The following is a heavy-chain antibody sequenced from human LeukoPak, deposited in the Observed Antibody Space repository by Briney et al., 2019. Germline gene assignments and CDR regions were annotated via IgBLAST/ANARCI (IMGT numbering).Heavy chain of an antibody. Sequence: TSETLSLTCAVYGGSFSGYYWSWVRQAPGKGLEWVANIKQDGSEEYYVDSVKGRFTVSRDNAKNSLFLQMNSLRAEDTAVYYCARDSPERGYSYGPLDNYFDYWGQGTLVTVSS. J-gene: IGHJ4*02. CDR1: GGSFSGYY. CDR2: IKQDGSEE. D-gene: IGHD5-18*01. CDR3: ARDSPERGYSYGPLDNYFDY. V-gene: IGHV3-7*01.